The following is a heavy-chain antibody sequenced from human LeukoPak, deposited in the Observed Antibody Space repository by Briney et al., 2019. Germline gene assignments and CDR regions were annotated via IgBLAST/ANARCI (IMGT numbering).Heavy chain of an antibody. D-gene: IGHD3-10*01. CDR3: ARDLERITLVRGVIPNWFDP. V-gene: IGHV3-7*01. J-gene: IGHJ5*02. CDR2: INQDGTEK. Sequence: PGGSLRLSCAASGFTFTTYWMTGVRQAPGKGLEGVAHINQDGTEKYYVDTVKGRFTISRDNAKNSLYLQMKSLRAEDTAVYYCARDLERITLVRGVIPNWFDPWGQGTLVTVSS. CDR1: GFTFTTYW.